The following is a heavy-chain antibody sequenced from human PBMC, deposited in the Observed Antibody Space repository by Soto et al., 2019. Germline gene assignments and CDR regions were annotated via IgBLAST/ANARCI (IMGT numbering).Heavy chain of an antibody. Sequence: GGSLRLSCVSSGFTFSSYAMSWVRQAPGKGLEWVSAISGSGGSTYYADSVKGRFTISRDNSKNTLYLQMNSLRAEDTAVYYCAKEGAVAGTKEVDYWGQGTLVTVSS. V-gene: IGHV3-23*01. CDR2: ISGSGGST. CDR3: AKEGAVAGTKEVDY. D-gene: IGHD6-19*01. J-gene: IGHJ4*02. CDR1: GFTFSSYA.